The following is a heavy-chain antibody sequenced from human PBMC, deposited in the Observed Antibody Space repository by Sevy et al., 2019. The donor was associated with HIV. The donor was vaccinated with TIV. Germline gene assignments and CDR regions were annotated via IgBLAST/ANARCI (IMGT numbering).Heavy chain of an antibody. Sequence: GALRLSCAASGFTFSTYGMHWVRQAPGKGLEWVAVIWFYGSNTYYADSVKGRFTISRDIAKNTLHLQMNSLRAEDTAVYYCARDLEFFDYGDYGPAFMPDYWGQGTLVTVSS. CDR3: ARDLEFFDYGDYGPAFMPDY. V-gene: IGHV3-33*01. D-gene: IGHD4-17*01. CDR2: IWFYGSNT. J-gene: IGHJ4*02. CDR1: GFTFSTYG.